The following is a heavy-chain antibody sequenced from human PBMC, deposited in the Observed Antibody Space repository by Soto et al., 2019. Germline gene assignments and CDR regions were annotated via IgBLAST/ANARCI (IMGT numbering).Heavy chain of an antibody. CDR3: ARGGWGYWYFDL. J-gene: IGHJ2*01. Sequence: QVQLQESGPGLVKPSGTLSLTCAVSGGSISSSNWWSWVRQPPGKGLEWMGEIYHSGSTNYNPSLKSRVTISVDKSQNQFSLKLSSVPAADTAVYYCARGGWGYWYFDLWGRGTLVTVSS. CDR2: IYHSGST. CDR1: GGSISSSNW. D-gene: IGHD6-19*01. V-gene: IGHV4-4*02.